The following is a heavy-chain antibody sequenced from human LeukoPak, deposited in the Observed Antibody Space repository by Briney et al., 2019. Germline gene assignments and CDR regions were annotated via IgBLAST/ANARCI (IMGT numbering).Heavy chain of an antibody. D-gene: IGHD3-10*01. CDR3: ARDNYYGSGSTDY. CDR2: ISYDGSNK. Sequence: PGRSLGLSCAASGFTFSSYAMHWVRQAPGKGLEWAAVISYDGSNKYYADSMKGRFTISRDNSKNTLYLQMNSLRAEDTAVYYCARDNYYGSGSTDYWGQGTLVTVSS. V-gene: IGHV3-30-3*01. J-gene: IGHJ4*02. CDR1: GFTFSSYA.